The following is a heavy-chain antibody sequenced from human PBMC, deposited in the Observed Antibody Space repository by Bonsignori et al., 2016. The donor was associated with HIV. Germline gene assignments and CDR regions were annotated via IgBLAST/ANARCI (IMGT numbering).Heavy chain of an antibody. D-gene: IGHD6-25*01. CDR2: VSDSGSA. V-gene: IGHV4-59*02. CDR1: GGSVTSYY. J-gene: IGHJ2*01. CDR3: ARDLWGGGYFDL. Sequence: SETLSLTCTVSGGSVTSYYWSWIRQPPGKGLDSIGYVSDSGSANYNPSLKSRVTISVDTSNNQISLKLTSVTAADTAVYYCARDLWGGGYFDLWGRGTLVTVSS.